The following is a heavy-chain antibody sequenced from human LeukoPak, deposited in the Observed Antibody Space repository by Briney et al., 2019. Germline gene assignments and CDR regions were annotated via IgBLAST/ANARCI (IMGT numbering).Heavy chain of an antibody. CDR3: ARDRHWTNDWVFDY. CDR1: GDSFSYFY. D-gene: IGHD1/OR15-1a*01. V-gene: IGHV4-59*01. Sequence: PSETLSLTCTVSGDSFSYFYWSWIRQPPGKGLEWIGYIYNSGSTNYNPSLKSRVTISLHTSKNQFSLKLSSVNAADTAVYYCARDRHWTNDWVFDYWGQGTLVTVSS. CDR2: IYNSGST. J-gene: IGHJ4*02.